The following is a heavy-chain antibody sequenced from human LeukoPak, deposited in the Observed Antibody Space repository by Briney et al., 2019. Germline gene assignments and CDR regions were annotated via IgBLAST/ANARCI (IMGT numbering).Heavy chain of an antibody. D-gene: IGHD6-19*01. Sequence: GGSLRLSCAASGFSVSSNYMNWVRQAPGKGLEWVSVIYSGGSTYYTDSVKGRFTISRDNSKNTLYLQMNSLRAEDTAVYYCARDLAVAGTGSFDYWGQGTLVTVSS. J-gene: IGHJ4*02. CDR1: GFSVSSNY. CDR3: ARDLAVAGTGSFDY. V-gene: IGHV3-53*01. CDR2: IYSGGST.